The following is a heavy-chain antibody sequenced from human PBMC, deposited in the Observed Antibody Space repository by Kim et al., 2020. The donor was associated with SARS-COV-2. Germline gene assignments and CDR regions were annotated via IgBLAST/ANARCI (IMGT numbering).Heavy chain of an antibody. CDR2: IWYDESNK. D-gene: IGHD6-19*01. CDR3: AREEEQSSGCLGDD. V-gene: IGHV3-33*01. J-gene: IGHJ4*02. CDR1: GFTFSRYG. Sequence: GGSLRLSCAASGFTFSRYGVHWVRQAPGKGLERVAVIWYDESNKYYGDSVKGRFTIFRDNSKNTVYLQMNSLRVEDTAVYYCAREEEQSSGCLGDDWGQGTLVTVS.